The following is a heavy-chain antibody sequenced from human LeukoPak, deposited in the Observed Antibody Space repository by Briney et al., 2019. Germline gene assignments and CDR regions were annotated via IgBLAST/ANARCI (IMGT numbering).Heavy chain of an antibody. CDR2: INPSGGST. CDR1: GYTFTSYY. D-gene: IGHD3-3*01. Sequence: GASVKVSCKASGYTFTSYYMHWVRQAPGQGLEWMGIINPSGGSTSYAQKFQGRVTMTRDTSTSTVYMELSSLRPEDTAVYYCARGSHYDFWSGYYSRKVLFDYWGQGTLVTVSS. V-gene: IGHV1-46*03. J-gene: IGHJ4*02. CDR3: ARGSHYDFWSGYYSRKVLFDY.